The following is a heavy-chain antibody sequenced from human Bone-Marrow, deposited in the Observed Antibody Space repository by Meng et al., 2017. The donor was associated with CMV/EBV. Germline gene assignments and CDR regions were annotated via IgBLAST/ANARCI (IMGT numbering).Heavy chain of an antibody. CDR2: INPNSGGT. CDR3: ARGSPSYCVSTSCPYYFDY. D-gene: IGHD2-2*01. J-gene: IGHJ4*02. Sequence: ASVKVSCKASGYTFTGYYMHWVRQAPGQGLEWMGWINPNSGGTNYAQKFQGRVTITTHESTSTAYMEVSSLRSEDTAVYYCARGSPSYCVSTSCPYYFDYWGQGTLVTVSS. V-gene: IGHV1-2*02. CDR1: GYTFTGYY.